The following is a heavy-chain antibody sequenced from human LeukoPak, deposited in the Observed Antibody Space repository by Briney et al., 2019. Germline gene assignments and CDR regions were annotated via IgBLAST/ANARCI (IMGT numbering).Heavy chain of an antibody. CDR1: GYTFTSYA. J-gene: IGHJ6*04. Sequence: ASVKVSCKASGYTFTSYAMHWVRQAPGQRREWMGWINAGNGNTKYSQKFQGRVTIARDTSASTAYMELSSLRSEDTAVYNCARDLEVRGTMDVWGKGTTVTVSS. D-gene: IGHD3-10*01. CDR2: INAGNGNT. CDR3: ARDLEVRGTMDV. V-gene: IGHV1-3*01.